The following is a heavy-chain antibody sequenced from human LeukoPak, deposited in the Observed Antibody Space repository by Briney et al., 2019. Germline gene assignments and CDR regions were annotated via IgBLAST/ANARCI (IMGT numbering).Heavy chain of an antibody. D-gene: IGHD2-2*02. CDR1: GFTFSSYA. CDR2: ISGSAGST. Sequence: GGSLRLSCAASGFTFSSYAMSWVRQAPGKGLEWVSAISGSAGSTYYADSVKGRFTISRDNSKNTLYLQMNSLRAEDTAVYFCAKGAATSCYSPVDYWGQGTLVTVSS. J-gene: IGHJ4*02. CDR3: AKGAATSCYSPVDY. V-gene: IGHV3-23*01.